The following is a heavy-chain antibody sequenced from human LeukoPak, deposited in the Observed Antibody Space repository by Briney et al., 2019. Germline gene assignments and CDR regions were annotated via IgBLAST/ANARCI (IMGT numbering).Heavy chain of an antibody. CDR3: ARARAALGAFDY. Sequence: ASVKVSCKVSGYTLTELSMHWVRQAPGKGLEWMGGFDPEDGETIYAQKFQGRVTMTEDTSTETAYMELSSLRSEDTAVYYCARARAALGAFDYWGQGTLVTVSS. J-gene: IGHJ4*02. CDR2: FDPEDGET. CDR1: GYTLTELS. V-gene: IGHV1-24*01. D-gene: IGHD6-25*01.